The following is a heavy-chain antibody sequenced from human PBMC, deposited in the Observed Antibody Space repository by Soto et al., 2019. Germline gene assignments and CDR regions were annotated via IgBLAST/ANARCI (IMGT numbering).Heavy chain of an antibody. CDR2: ISAYNGNT. J-gene: IGHJ4*02. D-gene: IGHD1-20*01. V-gene: IGHV1-18*01. CDR3: ARDRIRRMGGDF. CDR1: GYTFTRYG. Sequence: ASVKVSCKASGYTFTRYGISWVRLAPGQRLERIGWISAYNGNTNYAQKFQGRVTMTTYTSTSTAYMELRSLRFDDTAVYYCARDRIRRMGGDFWGQGTLVTVSS.